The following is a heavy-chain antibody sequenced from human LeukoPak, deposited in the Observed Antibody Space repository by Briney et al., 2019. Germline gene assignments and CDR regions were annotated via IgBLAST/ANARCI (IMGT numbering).Heavy chain of an antibody. CDR3: ARVLATVTTGGMDV. J-gene: IGHJ6*04. CDR1: GGSVSSGSYY. V-gene: IGHV4-61*01. CDR2: IYYSGST. D-gene: IGHD4-17*01. Sequence: KPSETLSLTCTVPGGSVSSGSYYWSWIRQPPGKGPEGIGYIYYSGSTNYNPSLKSRVTISVDTSKNQFSLKLSSVTAADTAVYYCARVLATVTTGGMDVWGKGTTVTVSS.